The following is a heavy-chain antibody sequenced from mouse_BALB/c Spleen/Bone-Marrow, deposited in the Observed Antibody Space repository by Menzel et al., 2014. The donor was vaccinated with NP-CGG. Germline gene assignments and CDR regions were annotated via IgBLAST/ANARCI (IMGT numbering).Heavy chain of an antibody. CDR3: ARSGRSSGYFDD. D-gene: IGHD1-1*01. Sequence: EVKVEGSGGGLVQPGGSRKLSCAASGFTFSSFGMHWVRQAPEKGLEWVAYISSGSSTIYYADTVMGRFTISRDNPKSTLFLQRTSLRSEDTAMYYCARSGRSSGYFDDGGQGTTLTVSS. V-gene: IGHV5-17*02. J-gene: IGHJ2*01. CDR1: GFTFSSFG. CDR2: ISSGSSTI.